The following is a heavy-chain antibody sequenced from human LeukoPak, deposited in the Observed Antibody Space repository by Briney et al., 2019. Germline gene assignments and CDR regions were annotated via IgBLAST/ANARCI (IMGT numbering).Heavy chain of an antibody. J-gene: IGHJ4*02. D-gene: IGHD2-8*02. CDR1: GFTLRTYV. CDR2: ISGDGSST. Sequence: PGVSLRLSCSASGFTLRTYVMYWVRQASGSGLEYVSAISGDGSSTHADSVKGRFTISRDTLFLQMSSLRPEDTAVYYCVRAQGYCTAGTCYFDLWGQGTLVTVSS. CDR3: VRAQGYCTAGTCYFDL. V-gene: IGHV3-64D*06.